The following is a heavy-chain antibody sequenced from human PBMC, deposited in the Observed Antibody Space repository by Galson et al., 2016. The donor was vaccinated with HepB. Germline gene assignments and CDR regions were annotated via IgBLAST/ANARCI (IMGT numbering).Heavy chain of an antibody. CDR3: AIGDWFNS. CDR2: MNPNSANT. CDR1: GYSFTSYD. Sequence: SVKVSCKASGYSFTSYDINWVRQATGQGLEWLGWMNPNSANTGFAQKFQGRVTMTSNTSINTAYMELRSLRAEDTAVYYCAIGDWFNSWGQGTLVAVSS. J-gene: IGHJ5*01. V-gene: IGHV1-8*01.